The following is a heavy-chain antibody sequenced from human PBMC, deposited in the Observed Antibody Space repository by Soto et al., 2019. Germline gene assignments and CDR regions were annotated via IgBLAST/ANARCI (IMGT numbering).Heavy chain of an antibody. CDR3: AKMTSDSYGRNYGMDV. V-gene: IGHV3-23*01. CDR2: LSDSGVSP. Sequence: LRLSCAGSGFPFSSYAMSWVRQAPEKGLEWVSALSDSGVSPYYADSVKGRFTISRDNSKNTLYLQMDSLRVEDTALYYCAKMTSDSYGRNYGMDVWGQGTTVTVSS. D-gene: IGHD5-18*01. CDR1: GFPFSSYA. J-gene: IGHJ6*02.